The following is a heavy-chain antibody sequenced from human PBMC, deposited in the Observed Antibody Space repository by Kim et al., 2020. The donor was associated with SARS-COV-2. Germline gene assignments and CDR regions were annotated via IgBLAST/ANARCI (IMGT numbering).Heavy chain of an antibody. CDR2: IYSGGST. J-gene: IGHJ6*02. CDR1: GLIVSSNY. V-gene: IGHV3-53*01. Sequence: GGSLRLSCAASGLIVSSNYMSWVRQAPGKGLEWVSVIYSGGSTFYADSVKGRFTISRDNSKNTLYLQMNSLRVEDTAVYYCARDLMAAGGMDVWGQGTTVTVSS. CDR3: ARDLMAAGGMDV. D-gene: IGHD3-10*01.